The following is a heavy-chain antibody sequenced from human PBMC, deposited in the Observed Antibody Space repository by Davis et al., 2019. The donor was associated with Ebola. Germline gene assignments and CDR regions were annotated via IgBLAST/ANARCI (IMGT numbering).Heavy chain of an antibody. CDR2: IWYDGSNK. V-gene: IGHV3-30*02. Sequence: GESLKISCAASGFTFSSYGMHWVRQAPGKGLEWVAVIWYDGSNKYYADSVKGRFTISRDNSQNMVYLQMNNLRDEDTAVYYCVKPFDYWGQGTLVSVSS. J-gene: IGHJ4*02. CDR1: GFTFSSYG. CDR3: VKPFDY.